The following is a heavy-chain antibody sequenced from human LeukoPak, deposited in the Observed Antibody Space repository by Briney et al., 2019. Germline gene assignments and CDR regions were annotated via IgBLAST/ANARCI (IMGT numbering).Heavy chain of an antibody. CDR3: ARRGGGEWTHDY. V-gene: IGHV4-39*01. Sequence: PSETLSLTRTVSGGSISSSSYYWGWIRQPPGKGLEWIGSIYYSGSTYYNPSLKSRVTISVDTSKNQFSLKLSSVTAADTAVYYCARRGGGEWTHDYWGQGTLVTVSS. D-gene: IGHD3-16*01. CDR2: IYYSGST. CDR1: GGSISSSSYY. J-gene: IGHJ4*02.